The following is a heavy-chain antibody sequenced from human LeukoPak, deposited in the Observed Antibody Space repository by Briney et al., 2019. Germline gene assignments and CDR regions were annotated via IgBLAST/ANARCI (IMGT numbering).Heavy chain of an antibody. CDR1: GFTFSSYW. V-gene: IGHV3-74*01. J-gene: IGHJ6*02. Sequence: GGSLRLSCAASGFTFSSYWMHWVRQAPGKGLVWVSRIISDGSSATHAGSVKGRFTVSRDNAKNMLYLQMNSLRAEDTAVYYCTRDRRYGGMDVWGQGTTVTVSS. D-gene: IGHD3-10*01. CDR2: IISDGSSA. CDR3: TRDRRYGGMDV.